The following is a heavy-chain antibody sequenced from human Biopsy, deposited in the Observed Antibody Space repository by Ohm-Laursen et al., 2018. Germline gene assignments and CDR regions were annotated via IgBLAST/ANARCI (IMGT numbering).Heavy chain of an antibody. J-gene: IGHJ6*02. D-gene: IGHD2-15*01. CDR2: MYYSGNT. V-gene: IGHV4-59*08. CDR3: ALETTYCSGNRCYPDGMDV. Sequence: SETLSLTWSVSGGPISNLYWSWIRQPPGKGLEWIGYMYYSGNTNYNPSLKSRVTISVDTSKNQLSLKLRSVTAADTAVYYCALETTYCSGNRCYPDGMDVWGQGTTVTVSS. CDR1: GGPISNLY.